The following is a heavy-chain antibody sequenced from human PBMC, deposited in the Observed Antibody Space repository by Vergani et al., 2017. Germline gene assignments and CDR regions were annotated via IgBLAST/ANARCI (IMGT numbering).Heavy chain of an antibody. J-gene: IGHJ3*02. CDR1: GFTFSSYD. D-gene: IGHD3-22*01. CDR2: IGTAGDT. V-gene: IGHV3-13*01. Sequence: EVQLVESGGGLVQPGGSLRLSCAASGFTFSSYDMHWVRQATGKGLEWVSAIGTAGDTYYPGSVKGRFTISRENAKNSLYLQMNSLSAGDTAVYYCARVRARDSSGWMGGLEHDAFDIWGQGTMVTVSS. CDR3: ARVRARDSSGWMGGLEHDAFDI.